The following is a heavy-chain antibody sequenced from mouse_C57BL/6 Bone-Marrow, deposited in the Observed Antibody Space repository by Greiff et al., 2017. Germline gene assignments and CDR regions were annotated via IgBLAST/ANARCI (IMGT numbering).Heavy chain of an antibody. V-gene: IGHV10-1*01. CDR2: IRSKSNNYAT. D-gene: IGHD2-3*01. Sequence: DVHLVESGGGLVQPKGSLKLSCAASGFSFNTYAMNWVRQAPGKGLEWVARIRSKSNNYATYYADSVKDRFTISRDDSESMLYLQMNNLKTEDTAMYYCVRDGYYYARDYWGQGTSVTVSS. J-gene: IGHJ4*01. CDR3: VRDGYYYARDY. CDR1: GFSFNTYA.